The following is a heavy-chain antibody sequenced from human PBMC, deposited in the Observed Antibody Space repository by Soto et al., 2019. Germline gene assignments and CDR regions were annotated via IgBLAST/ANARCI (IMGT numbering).Heavy chain of an antibody. V-gene: IGHV3-23*01. D-gene: IGHD1-1*01. CDR1: GFTFSSYA. J-gene: IGHJ4*02. CDR2: ISGSGGST. CDR3: AKLIDWSPRGSFDY. Sequence: GGSLRLSCAASGFTFSSYAMSWVRQAPGKGLEWVSAISGSGGSTYYADSVKGRYTISRDNSKNTLYLQMNSLRAEDTAVYYCAKLIDWSPRGSFDYWGQGTLVTVSS.